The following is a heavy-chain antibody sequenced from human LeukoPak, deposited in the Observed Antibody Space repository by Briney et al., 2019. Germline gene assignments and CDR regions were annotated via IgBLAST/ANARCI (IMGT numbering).Heavy chain of an antibody. D-gene: IGHD5-18*01. Sequence: PSETLSLTCAVYGGSFSGYYWSWIRQPPGKGLEWIGEINHSGSTNYNPSLKSRVTISVDTSKNQFSLKLSSVTAADTAVYYCARVPPIYRGYSYGSPLVYWGQGTLVTVSS. CDR2: INHSGST. V-gene: IGHV4-34*01. J-gene: IGHJ4*02. CDR1: GGSFSGYY. CDR3: ARVPPIYRGYSYGSPLVY.